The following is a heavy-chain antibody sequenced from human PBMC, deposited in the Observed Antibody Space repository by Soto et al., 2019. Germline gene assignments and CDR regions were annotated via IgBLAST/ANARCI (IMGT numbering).Heavy chain of an antibody. Sequence: PSETLSLTCTVSGGVINNAEDNWTWIRQPPGKGLEYIGYITYSGNTFYKSSLKSRIKMSVDTSKNQFSLRLTSVTAADTAVYYCARDRPQIHETPGRIDSWGQGMLVTVYS. CDR1: GGVINNAEDN. J-gene: IGHJ4*02. CDR3: ARDRPQIHETPGRIDS. CDR2: ITYSGNT. D-gene: IGHD2-15*01. V-gene: IGHV4-30-4*01.